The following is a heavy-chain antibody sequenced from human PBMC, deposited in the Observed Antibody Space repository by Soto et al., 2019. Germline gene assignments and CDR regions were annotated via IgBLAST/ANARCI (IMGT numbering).Heavy chain of an antibody. CDR3: ARDPAP. Sequence: QVQLQESGPGLVKPSQTLSLTCTVSGGSISSGGYYWSWIRQHPGTGLEWIGYIYNSGSTYYNPPRHSRFTISADPSKNQFSLKLSSVTAAYTAVYYCARDPAPWGQGTLVTVSS. J-gene: IGHJ5*02. CDR2: IYNSGST. CDR1: GGSISSGGYY. V-gene: IGHV4-31*03.